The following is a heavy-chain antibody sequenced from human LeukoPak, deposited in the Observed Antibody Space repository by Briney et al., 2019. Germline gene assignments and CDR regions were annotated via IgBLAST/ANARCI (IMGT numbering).Heavy chain of an antibody. CDR1: GVSISSYY. CDR3: AQIDIVATVDYYYYYYMDV. CDR2: IYYTGST. D-gene: IGHD5-12*01. J-gene: IGHJ6*03. Sequence: SETLSLTCTVSGVSISSYYWTWIRQPPGKGLEWIGYIYYTGSTNYNPSLKSRVTISVDTSKNQFSLKLSSVTAADTAVYYCAQIDIVATVDYYYYYYMDVWGKGTTVTVSS. V-gene: IGHV4-59*12.